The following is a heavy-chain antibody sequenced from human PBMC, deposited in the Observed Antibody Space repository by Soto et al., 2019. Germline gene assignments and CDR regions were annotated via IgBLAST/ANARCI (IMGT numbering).Heavy chain of an antibody. D-gene: IGHD3-10*01. Sequence: GGSLRLSCAASAFTFSSYWMHWVRQAPGKGLVWVSRIKSDGSTTTYADSVKGRFTISRDNTKNTLYLQMNSLRAEDTAVYYCAWGGTTAGFDGWGQGALVPVSS. CDR2: IKSDGSTT. J-gene: IGHJ4*02. V-gene: IGHV3-74*01. CDR3: AWGGTTAGFDG. CDR1: AFTFSSYW.